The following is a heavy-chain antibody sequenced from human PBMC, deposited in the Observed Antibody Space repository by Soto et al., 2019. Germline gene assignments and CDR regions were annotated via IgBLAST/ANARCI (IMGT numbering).Heavy chain of an antibody. CDR1: GGSITSYH. CDR2: TSHTGNT. V-gene: IGHV4-59*01. D-gene: IGHD2-15*01. CDR3: ARDMRAGFTPYFVP. J-gene: IGHJ5*02. Sequence: SETLSLTCIVSGGSITSYHWSWIRHFPGKGLEVIAYTSHTGNTNYEPALQSRVTISMDTSNNQLSLKLTSMTAAHTAAYYCARDMRAGFTPYFVPWGQGTLVTVSS.